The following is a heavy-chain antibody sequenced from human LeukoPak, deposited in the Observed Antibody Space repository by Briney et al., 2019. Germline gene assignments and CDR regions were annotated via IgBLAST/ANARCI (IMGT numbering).Heavy chain of an antibody. Sequence: PSETLSLTCTVSGGSISSSSYYWAWIRQPPGKGLEWIGSIYYSGSTYYNPSLKSRVTISVDTSKNQFSLKLSSVTAADTAVYYSARPRPDCSSTSCSHNWFDPWGQGTLVTVSS. D-gene: IGHD2-2*01. CDR1: GGSISSSSYY. CDR3: ARPRPDCSSTSCSHNWFDP. CDR2: IYYSGST. V-gene: IGHV4-39*01. J-gene: IGHJ5*02.